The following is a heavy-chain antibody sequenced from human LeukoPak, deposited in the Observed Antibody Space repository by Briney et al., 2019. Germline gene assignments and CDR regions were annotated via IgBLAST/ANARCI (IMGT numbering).Heavy chain of an antibody. V-gene: IGHV1-18*01. J-gene: IGHJ3*02. CDR1: GYTFTSYD. D-gene: IGHD1-26*01. CDR3: ARGGVGATRVDAFDI. CDR2: ISAYNGNT. Sequence: ASVKVSCKASGYTFTSYDINWVRQAPGQGLEWMGWISAYNGNTNYAQKLQGRVTMTTDTSTSTAYMELRSLRSDDTAVYYCARGGVGATRVDAFDIWGQGTMVTVSS.